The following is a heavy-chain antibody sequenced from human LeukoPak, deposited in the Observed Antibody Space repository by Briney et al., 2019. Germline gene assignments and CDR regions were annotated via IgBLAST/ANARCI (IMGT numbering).Heavy chain of an antibody. V-gene: IGHV3-33*06. CDR2: IWYDGSNK. Sequence: GRFLRLSCAASGFTFSSYGMHWVRQAPGKGLEWVAVIWYDGSNKYYADSVKGRFTISRDNSKNTLYLQMNSLRAEDTAVYYCAKDGSGRFDYWGQGTLVTVSS. D-gene: IGHD1-14*01. J-gene: IGHJ4*02. CDR1: GFTFSSYG. CDR3: AKDGSGRFDY.